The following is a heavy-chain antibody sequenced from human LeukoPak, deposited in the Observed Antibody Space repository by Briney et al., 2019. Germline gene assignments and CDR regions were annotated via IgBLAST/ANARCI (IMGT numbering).Heavy chain of an antibody. CDR3: ARVSIAVAGNRY. D-gene: IGHD6-19*01. Sequence: PGGSLRLSCAASGFTFSSYAMHWVRQAPGKGLEWVAVISYDGSNKYYADSVKGRFTISRDNSKNTLYLQMNSLRAEDTAVYYCARVSIAVAGNRYWGQGTLVTVSS. V-gene: IGHV3-30-3*01. CDR2: ISYDGSNK. CDR1: GFTFSSYA. J-gene: IGHJ4*02.